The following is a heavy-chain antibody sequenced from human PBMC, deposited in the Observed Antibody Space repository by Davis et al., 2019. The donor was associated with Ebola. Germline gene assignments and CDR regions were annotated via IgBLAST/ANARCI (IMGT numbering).Heavy chain of an antibody. CDR2: INPNSGGT. D-gene: IGHD6-13*01. CDR3: ARGHSSSWHRFYYGMDV. Sequence: ASVKVSCKASGGTFSSYAISWVRQAPGQGLEWMGWINPNSGGTNYAQKFQGWVTMTRDTSISTAYMELSRLRSDDTAVYYCARGHSSSWHRFYYGMDVWGQGTTVTVSS. J-gene: IGHJ6*02. CDR1: GGTFSSYA. V-gene: IGHV1-2*04.